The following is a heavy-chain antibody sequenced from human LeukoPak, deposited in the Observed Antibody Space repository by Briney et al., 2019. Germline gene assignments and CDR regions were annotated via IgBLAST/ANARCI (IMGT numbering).Heavy chain of an antibody. J-gene: IGHJ4*02. Sequence: SVKVSCKASGGTFSSYAISWVRQAPGQGLEWMGRIIPIFGTANYAQKFQGGVTITTDESTSTAYMELSSLRSEDTAVYYCASDLRWYYYDSSGHYFDYWGQGTLVTVSS. CDR3: ASDLRWYYYDSSGHYFDY. D-gene: IGHD3-22*01. V-gene: IGHV1-69*05. CDR1: GGTFSSYA. CDR2: IIPIFGTA.